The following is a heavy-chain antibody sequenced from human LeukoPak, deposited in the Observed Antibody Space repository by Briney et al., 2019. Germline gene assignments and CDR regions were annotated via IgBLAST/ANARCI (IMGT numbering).Heavy chain of an antibody. CDR2: IYHSGST. CDR3: ARADYGDFFDY. J-gene: IGHJ4*02. V-gene: IGHV4-38-2*01. D-gene: IGHD4-17*01. Sequence: SETLSLTCAVSGYSISSGYYWGWIRQPPGKGLEWIGSIYHSGSTYYNPSLKSRVTISVDTSKNQFSLKLSSVTAADTAVYYCARADYGDFFDYWGQGVQVIVSS. CDR1: GYSISSGYY.